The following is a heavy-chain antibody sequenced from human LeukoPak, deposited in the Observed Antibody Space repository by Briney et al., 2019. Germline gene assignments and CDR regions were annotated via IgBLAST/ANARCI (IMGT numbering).Heavy chain of an antibody. Sequence: SETLSLTCTVSGGSISSYYWSWIRQPPGKGLEWIGYIYYSGSTNYNPSLKCRVTISVDTSKNQFSLKLSSVTAADTAVYYCARRADYYGSGSTFFDYWGQGTPVTVSS. CDR3: ARRADYYGSGSTFFDY. V-gene: IGHV4-59*08. CDR1: GGSISSYY. J-gene: IGHJ4*02. D-gene: IGHD3-10*01. CDR2: IYYSGST.